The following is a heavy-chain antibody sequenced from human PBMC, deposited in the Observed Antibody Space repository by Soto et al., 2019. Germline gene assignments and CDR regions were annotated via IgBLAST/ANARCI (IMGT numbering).Heavy chain of an antibody. CDR3: AREGSSSWYWFDP. Sequence: QVQLVESGGGVVQPGRSLRLSCAASGFTFSSYGMHWVRQAPGKGLEWVAVIWYDGSNKYYADSVKGRFTISRDNSKNTLYLQMNSLRAEDTAVYYCAREGSSSWYWFDPWGQGTLVTVSS. V-gene: IGHV3-33*01. J-gene: IGHJ5*02. CDR2: IWYDGSNK. D-gene: IGHD6-13*01. CDR1: GFTFSSYG.